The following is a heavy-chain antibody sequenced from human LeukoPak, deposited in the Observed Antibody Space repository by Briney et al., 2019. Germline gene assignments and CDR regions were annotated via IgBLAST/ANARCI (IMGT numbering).Heavy chain of an antibody. CDR3: AKAAYGDADSKFDY. CDR1: GFTFSSYA. Sequence: PGGSLRLSCAASGFTFSSYAMSWVGQAPGKGLEWVSGISGSDGSKYYADSVKGRFTISRDNSKNTLYLQMNSLRAEDTAVYYCAKAAYGDADSKFDYWGQGTLVTVSS. J-gene: IGHJ4*02. CDR2: ISGSDGSK. D-gene: IGHD4-17*01. V-gene: IGHV3-23*01.